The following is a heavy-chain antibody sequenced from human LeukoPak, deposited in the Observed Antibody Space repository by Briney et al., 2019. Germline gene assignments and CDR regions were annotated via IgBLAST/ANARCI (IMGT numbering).Heavy chain of an antibody. CDR3: ARDGPDIFYYDSSGYSVGAFDI. CDR2: ISYDGSNK. CDR1: GFTFSSYA. Sequence: GSLRLSCAASGFTFSSYAMHWVRQAPGKGLEWVAVISYDGSNKYYADSVKGRFTISRDNSKNTLYLQMNSLRAEDTAVYYCARDGPDIFYYDSSGYSVGAFDIWGQGTMVTVSS. D-gene: IGHD3-22*01. V-gene: IGHV3-30-3*01. J-gene: IGHJ3*02.